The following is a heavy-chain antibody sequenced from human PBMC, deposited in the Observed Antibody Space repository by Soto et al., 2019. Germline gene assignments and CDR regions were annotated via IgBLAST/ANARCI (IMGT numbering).Heavy chain of an antibody. D-gene: IGHD2-2*01. CDR2: ISGNGGDYT. Sequence: EVQLLESGGGLVQPGGSLRLSCAASGFTFSTYAMSWVRQAPRKGLEWVSAISGNGGDYTYYADSVKAPFTISRDNSKNTLYLQMNSLRAEDTAVYYCVPLCRYCSTTTPSWGQGTLVTVSS. CDR3: VPLCRYCSTTTPS. V-gene: IGHV3-23*01. J-gene: IGHJ4*02. CDR1: GFTFSTYA.